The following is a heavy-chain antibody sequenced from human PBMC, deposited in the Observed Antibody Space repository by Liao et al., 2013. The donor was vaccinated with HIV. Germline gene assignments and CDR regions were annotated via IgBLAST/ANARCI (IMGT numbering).Heavy chain of an antibody. J-gene: IGHJ4*02. CDR3: ASLSRITETRHFDS. CDR1: GGSFSGYY. D-gene: IGHD1-7*01. V-gene: IGHV4-34*10. CDR2: INHSGST. Sequence: QVQLQESGPGLVKPSETLSLTCAVYGGSFSGYYWSWLRQPPGKGLEWIGKINHSGSTNYNPSLKTRVTISVDTSKNQFSLKLTSVTAADTAVYFCASLSRITETRHFDSWGQGTLVTVSS.